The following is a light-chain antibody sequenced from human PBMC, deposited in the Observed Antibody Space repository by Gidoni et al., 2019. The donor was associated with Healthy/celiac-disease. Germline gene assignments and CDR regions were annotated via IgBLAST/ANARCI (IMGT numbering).Light chain of an antibody. CDR1: SLRSYY. Sequence: SSELTQDPAVSVALGQTVRITCQGDSLRSYYASWYPQKPGQAPLLVIYGKNNRPSGIPDRFSGSSSGNTASLTITGAQAEDEADYYCNSRDSSGNHLVFGTGTKVTVL. J-gene: IGLJ1*01. CDR2: GKN. CDR3: NSRDSSGNHLV. V-gene: IGLV3-19*01.